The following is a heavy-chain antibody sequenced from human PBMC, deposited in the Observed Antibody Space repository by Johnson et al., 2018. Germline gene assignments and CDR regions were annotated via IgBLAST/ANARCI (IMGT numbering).Heavy chain of an antibody. J-gene: IGHJ6*04. Sequence: VQLVQSGGGLEQPGGSLRLSCSASGFTVSAYGMNWVRQAPGKGLEWVSYITSSSGAIYYADSVRGRVTIPRDNAKNALYLQMNSLRDEDTAVYYWARGYYGSGSHFGMDVWGNGTTVTVSS. D-gene: IGHD3-10*01. CDR1: GFTVSAYG. CDR2: ITSSSGAI. V-gene: IGHV3-48*02. CDR3: ARGYYGSGSHFGMDV.